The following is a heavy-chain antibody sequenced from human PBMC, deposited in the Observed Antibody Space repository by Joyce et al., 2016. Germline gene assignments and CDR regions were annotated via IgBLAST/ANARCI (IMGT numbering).Heavy chain of an antibody. J-gene: IGHJ3*02. Sequence: EAQLEQSGAEVKKPGESLRISCKPSGFSFTSYWIGWVRQVPGKGLGWMGVIYPGDSDTRYGPSFQGHVTISVDKSITTAYLQWNSLKASDTAMYYCARRAVFIRGLDDAFDMWGQGTMVVVSA. CDR2: IYPGDSDT. CDR3: ARRAVFIRGLDDAFDM. D-gene: IGHD3-10*01. V-gene: IGHV5-51*01. CDR1: GFSFTSYW.